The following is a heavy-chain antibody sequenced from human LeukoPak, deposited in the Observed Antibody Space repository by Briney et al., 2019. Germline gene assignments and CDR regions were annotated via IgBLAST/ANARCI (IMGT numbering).Heavy chain of an antibody. V-gene: IGHV3-23*01. CDR1: GFTFSSYA. CDR2: ISGSGGST. J-gene: IGHJ4*02. CDR3: AKDQGDIVVVVAGMFDY. Sequence: GGSLRLSCAASGFTFSSYAMSWVRQAPGKGLEWVSAISGSGGSTYYADSVKGRFTISRDNSKNTLYLQMNSLRAEDTAVYYCAKDQGDIVVVVAGMFDYWGQGTLVTVSS. D-gene: IGHD2-15*01.